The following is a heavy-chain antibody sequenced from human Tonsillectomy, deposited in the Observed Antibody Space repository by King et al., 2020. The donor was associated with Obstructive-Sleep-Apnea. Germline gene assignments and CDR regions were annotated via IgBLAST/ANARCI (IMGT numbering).Heavy chain of an antibody. CDR3: AKDRDSYGTYGMDV. Sequence: VQLVESGGGVVQPGRSLRLSCAASGFTFSSYGMHWVRQAPGKGLEWVAVISDDGSSKYYADSVKGRFTIPSDNSKNTLYLQMNSLRGEDTAVYYCAKDRDSYGTYGMDVWGQGTTVTVSS. CDR2: ISDDGSSK. CDR1: GFTFSSYG. D-gene: IGHD5-18*01. J-gene: IGHJ6*02. V-gene: IGHV3-30*18.